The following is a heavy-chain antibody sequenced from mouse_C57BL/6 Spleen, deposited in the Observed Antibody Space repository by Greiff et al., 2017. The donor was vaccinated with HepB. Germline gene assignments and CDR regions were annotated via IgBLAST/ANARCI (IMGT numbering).Heavy chain of an antibody. CDR1: GFSLTSYA. V-gene: IGHV2-9-1*01. J-gene: IGHJ4*01. Sequence: VHLVESGPGLVAPSQSLSITCTVSGFSLTSYAISWVRQPPGKGLEWLGVIWTGGGTNYNSALKSRLSISKDNSKSQVFLKMNSLQTDDTARYYCARGSSGYVGAMDYWGQGTSVTVSS. CDR2: IWTGGGT. D-gene: IGHD3-2*02. CDR3: ARGSSGYVGAMDY.